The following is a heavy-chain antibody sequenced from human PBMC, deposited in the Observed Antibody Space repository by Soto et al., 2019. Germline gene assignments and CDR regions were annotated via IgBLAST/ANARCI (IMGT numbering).Heavy chain of an antibody. CDR3: ASQGIAAAGRGLYYFDY. D-gene: IGHD6-13*01. Sequence: GESLKISCKGSGYSFTSYWIGWLRQMPGKGLEWMGIIYPGDSDTRYSPSFQGQVTISADKSISTAYLQWSSLKASDTAMYYCASQGIAAAGRGLYYFDYWGQGTLVTVSS. CDR1: GYSFTSYW. CDR2: IYPGDSDT. J-gene: IGHJ4*02. V-gene: IGHV5-51*01.